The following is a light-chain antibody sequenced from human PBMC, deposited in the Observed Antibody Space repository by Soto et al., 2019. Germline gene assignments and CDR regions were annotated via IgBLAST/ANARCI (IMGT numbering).Light chain of an antibody. CDR3: GADHGSGSNFLVV. J-gene: IGLJ2*01. CDR2: VGTGGIVG. Sequence: QSVLTQPPSASASQGASVTLTCTLSSGYSNYKVDWYQQRPGKGPRFVMRVGTGGIVGSKGDGIPDRFSVLGSGLNRYLTIKNIQEEDESDYHCGADHGSGSNFLVVFGGGTKLPVL. V-gene: IGLV9-49*01. CDR1: SGYSNYK.